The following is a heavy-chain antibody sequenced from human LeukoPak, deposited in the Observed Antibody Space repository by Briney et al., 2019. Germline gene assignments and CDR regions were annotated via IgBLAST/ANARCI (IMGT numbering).Heavy chain of an antibody. CDR2: INPSGGST. Sequence: ASVKVSFTAFGNTFTSYHMQWVRQAPGQGLEWMGIINPSGGSTSYAQKFQGRVTMTRDTSTSTVYMELSSLRSEDTAVYYCARDVGGYNFFDYWGQGTLVTVSS. CDR3: ARDVGGYNFFDY. J-gene: IGHJ4*02. CDR1: GNTFTSYH. V-gene: IGHV1-46*01. D-gene: IGHD5-24*01.